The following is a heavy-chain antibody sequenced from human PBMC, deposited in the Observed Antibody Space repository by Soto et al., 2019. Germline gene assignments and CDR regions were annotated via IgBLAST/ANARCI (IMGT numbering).Heavy chain of an antibody. D-gene: IGHD6-19*01. J-gene: IGHJ3*02. Sequence: SESLSLTCTVSGGSINNIDYYWGWIRQPPGKGLEWIGSIYYSGNNYYNPSLKSRVTISVDTSTNQFSLKLNSVTAADTAVYYCARQLGSGRWAFDIWGQGTTVNVSS. CDR3: ARQLGSGRWAFDI. CDR2: IYYSGNN. V-gene: IGHV4-39*01. CDR1: GGSINNIDYY.